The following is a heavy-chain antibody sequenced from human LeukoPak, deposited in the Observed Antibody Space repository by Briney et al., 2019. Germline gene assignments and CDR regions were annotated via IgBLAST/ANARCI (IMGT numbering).Heavy chain of an antibody. Sequence: PGGSLRLSCAASGFTFSSYGMHWVRQAPGKGLEWVAVIWYDGSNKYYADSVKGRFTISRDNSKNTLYLQMNSLRAGDTAAYYCARDQMVQGVIYYFDYWGQGTLVTVSS. V-gene: IGHV3-33*01. CDR3: ARDQMVQGVIYYFDY. D-gene: IGHD3-10*01. CDR2: IWYDGSNK. J-gene: IGHJ4*02. CDR1: GFTFSSYG.